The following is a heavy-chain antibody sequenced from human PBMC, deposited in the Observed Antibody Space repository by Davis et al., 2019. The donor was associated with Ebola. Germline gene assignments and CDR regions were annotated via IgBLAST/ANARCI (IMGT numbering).Heavy chain of an antibody. D-gene: IGHD2/OR15-2a*01. CDR1: GFIFDDYA. J-gene: IGHJ5*01. Sequence: GGSLRLSCAASGFIFDDYAMHWVRQAPGKGLEWVSGISWNSGSIGYADSVKGRFTISRDNAKNSLFLQMNSLRADDTAVYYCARDPLIIGDATTDSWGQGTLVTVSS. V-gene: IGHV3-9*01. CDR2: ISWNSGSI. CDR3: ARDPLIIGDATTDS.